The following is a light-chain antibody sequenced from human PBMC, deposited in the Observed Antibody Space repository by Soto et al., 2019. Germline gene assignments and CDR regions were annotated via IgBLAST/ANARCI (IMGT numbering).Light chain of an antibody. CDR2: GNS. CDR3: QSYDSSLSGSHAV. V-gene: IGLV1-40*01. J-gene: IGLJ7*01. CDR1: SSNIGAGYD. Sequence: QSVLTQPPSVSGAPGQRVTISCTGSSSNIGAGYDVHWYQQLPGTAPKLLIYGNSNRPSGVPDRFSGSKSGTSASLAITGLQAEDDADYYCQSYDSSLSGSHAVFGGGTQLTVL.